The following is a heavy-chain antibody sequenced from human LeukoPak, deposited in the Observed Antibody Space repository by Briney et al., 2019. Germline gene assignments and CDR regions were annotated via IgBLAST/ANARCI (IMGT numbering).Heavy chain of an antibody. CDR2: IIPIFGTA. Sequence: SVKVSCKASGGTFSSYAISRVRQAPGQGLEWMGGIIPIFGTANYAQKFQGRVTITADESTSTAYMELSSLRSEDTAVYYCARAGVGVYCSSTSCYTGVDYWGQGTLVTVSS. CDR3: ARAGVGVYCSSTSCYTGVDY. D-gene: IGHD2-2*02. J-gene: IGHJ4*02. V-gene: IGHV1-69*13. CDR1: GGTFSSYA.